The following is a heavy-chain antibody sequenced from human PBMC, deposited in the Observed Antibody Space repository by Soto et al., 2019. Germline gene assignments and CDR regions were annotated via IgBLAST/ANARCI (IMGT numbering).Heavy chain of an antibody. CDR1: GFIFSSYS. D-gene: IGHD1-26*01. Sequence: PGGSLRLSCVASGFIFSSYSMNWVRQAPGKGLEWLSYINRDSSSIIYADSVKGRFTISRDNAKNSLYLQMNSLGVEDAALYYCVRDDKWAFDFWGQGT. J-gene: IGHJ4*02. V-gene: IGHV3-48*01. CDR3: VRDDKWAFDF. CDR2: INRDSSSI.